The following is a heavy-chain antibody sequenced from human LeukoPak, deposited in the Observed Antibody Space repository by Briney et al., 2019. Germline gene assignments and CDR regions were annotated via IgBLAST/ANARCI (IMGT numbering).Heavy chain of an antibody. V-gene: IGHV4-59*01. CDR2: IHYSGST. Sequence: PSETLSLTCTVSGGSISSYYWSWIRQPPGKGLEWIGYIHYSGSTNYNPSLKSRVTISVDTSKNQFSLKLSSVTAADTAVYYCARDGIAGLDYWGQGTLVTVSS. D-gene: IGHD6-13*01. J-gene: IGHJ4*02. CDR1: GGSISSYY. CDR3: ARDGIAGLDY.